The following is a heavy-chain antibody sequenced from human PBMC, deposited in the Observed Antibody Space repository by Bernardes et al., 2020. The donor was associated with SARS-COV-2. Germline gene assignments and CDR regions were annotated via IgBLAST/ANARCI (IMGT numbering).Heavy chain of an antibody. V-gene: IGHV4-39*02. CDR2: IYYSGST. J-gene: IGHJ3*02. CDR3: ARTYYYDTTI. CDR1: GGSISSSSYY. Sequence: SETLSLTCSVSGGSISSSSYYWAWLLQPPGKGLEWIGNIYYSGSTYYNPSLKSRVTISVDTSRNHFSLKLSSVTAADTAVYYCARTYYYDTTIWGHGTMVTVSS. D-gene: IGHD3-22*01.